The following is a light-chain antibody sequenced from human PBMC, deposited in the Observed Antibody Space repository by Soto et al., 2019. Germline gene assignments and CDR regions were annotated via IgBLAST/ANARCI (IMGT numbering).Light chain of an antibody. J-gene: IGLJ2*01. CDR2: EGS. CDR3: CSYAGSRVV. Sequence: QSALTQPASVSGSPGQSITISCTGTSSDVGSYNLVSWYQQHPGKAPKLLIYEGSKRPSGVSNRFSGAKSGNTASLTISGHQAEDEADYYCCSYAGSRVVFGGGTQLTVL. CDR1: SSDVGSYNL. V-gene: IGLV2-23*01.